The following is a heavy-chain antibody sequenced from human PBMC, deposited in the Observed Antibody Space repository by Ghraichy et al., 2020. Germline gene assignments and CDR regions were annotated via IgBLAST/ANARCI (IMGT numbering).Heavy chain of an antibody. Sequence: GGYLRLSCAASGFTFSSYAMSWVRQAPGKGLEWVSGISDSGGRTSYADALKGRFTISRDNTKSTLYLQMNSLRGEDTAVYYCAKARDGSSWYLFDPWGQGTLVTVSS. CDR3: AKARDGSSWYLFDP. J-gene: IGHJ5*02. CDR2: ISDSGGRT. D-gene: IGHD6-13*01. V-gene: IGHV3-23*01. CDR1: GFTFSSYA.